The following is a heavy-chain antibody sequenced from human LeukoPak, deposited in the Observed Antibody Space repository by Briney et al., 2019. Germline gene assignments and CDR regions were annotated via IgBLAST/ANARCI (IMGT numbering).Heavy chain of an antibody. J-gene: IGHJ4*02. CDR3: ARRPVMRGLYFDS. V-gene: IGHV3-48*01. Sequence: GGSLRLSCAASGFTFSSYSMNWVRQAPGKGLEWVSYISSSSSTIYYADSVKGRFTISRDNAKNSLYLQMNSLRAEDTAVYYCARRPVMRGLYFDSWGQGTRVTVSS. D-gene: IGHD4-11*01. CDR2: ISSSSSTI. CDR1: GFTFSSYS.